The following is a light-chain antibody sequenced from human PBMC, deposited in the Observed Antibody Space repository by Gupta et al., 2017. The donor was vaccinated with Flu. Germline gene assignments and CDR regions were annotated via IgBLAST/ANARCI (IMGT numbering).Light chain of an antibody. Sequence: QSVLTQPPPVSAAPGQKATFPCPGTSSNFGNHLVSWYQLLPGAAPKLLIYENSERPSGIPDRFAGNKSGTSATLGITGLQTGDEADYCYGTWDSSLTAGVFGGGTKVTVL. CDR2: ENS. CDR3: GTWDSSLTAGV. CDR1: SSNFGNHL. J-gene: IGLJ2*01. V-gene: IGLV1-51*02.